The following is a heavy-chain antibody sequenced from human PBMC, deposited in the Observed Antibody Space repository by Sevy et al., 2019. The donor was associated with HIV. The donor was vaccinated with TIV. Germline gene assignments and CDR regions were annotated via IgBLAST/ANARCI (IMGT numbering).Heavy chain of an antibody. CDR2: ISTSGTYK. CDR3: ARDLNDYNNYMYSFDY. Sequence: GGSLRLSCAVSGFTFSSYSMNWVRQAPGKGLEWVSFISTSGTYKYYADSVKGRSTISRDNAKNSLFLQMNSLRADDTAVYYCARDLNDYNNYMYSFDYWGQGTLVTVSS. D-gene: IGHD4-4*01. J-gene: IGHJ4*02. CDR1: GFTFSSYS. V-gene: IGHV3-21*01.